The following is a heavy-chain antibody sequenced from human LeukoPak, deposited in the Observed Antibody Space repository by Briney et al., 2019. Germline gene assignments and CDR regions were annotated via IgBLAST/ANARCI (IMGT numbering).Heavy chain of an antibody. D-gene: IGHD3-9*01. J-gene: IGHJ4*02. V-gene: IGHV3-30*18. CDR1: GFTFSSYG. Sequence: GGSLRLSCAASGFTFSSYGMHWVRQAPGKGLEWVAVISYDGSNKYYADSVKGRFTVSRGNSKNTLYVEMNTLRAEDTAVYYCAKWGDYDILTGYYVSDFWGQGTLVTVSS. CDR3: AKWGDYDILTGYYVSDF. CDR2: ISYDGSNK.